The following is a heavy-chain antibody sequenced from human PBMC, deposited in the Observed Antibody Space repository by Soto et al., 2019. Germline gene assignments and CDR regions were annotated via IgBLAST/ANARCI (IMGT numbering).Heavy chain of an antibody. CDR3: TRLSRGRYGSGSYYYYYYGMDV. J-gene: IGHJ6*02. Sequence: HPWGSLRLSCAASGFAFIGSAIHCVRQSSFKWLEWVVRIRSKANSYATAYAASVKGRFTISRDDSKNTAYLQMNSLKTEDTAVYYCTRLSRGRYGSGSYYYYYYGMDVWGQGTTVTVSS. D-gene: IGHD3-10*01. CDR1: GFAFIGSA. V-gene: IGHV3-73*01. CDR2: IRSKANSYAT.